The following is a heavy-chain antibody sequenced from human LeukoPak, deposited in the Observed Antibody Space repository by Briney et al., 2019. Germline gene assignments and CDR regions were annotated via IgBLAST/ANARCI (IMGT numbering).Heavy chain of an antibody. Sequence: PSETLSLTCTFSGDSISSYYWSWIRQPAGKGLEWIGRIYTSGSTNYNPALKSRVTMSVDTSKNQFSLKLSSVTAADTAVYYCARHIVRPTMLIEYWGQGILVTVSS. CDR3: ARHIVRPTMLIEY. CDR2: IYTSGST. J-gene: IGHJ4*02. V-gene: IGHV4-4*07. CDR1: GDSISSYY. D-gene: IGHD2-21*01.